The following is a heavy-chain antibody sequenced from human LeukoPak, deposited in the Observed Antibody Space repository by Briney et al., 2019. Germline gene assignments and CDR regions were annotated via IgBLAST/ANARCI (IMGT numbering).Heavy chain of an antibody. CDR3: AREGVHYASGSYSYYFDY. D-gene: IGHD3-10*01. V-gene: IGHV3-74*01. CDR2: INSDGSST. Sequence: GGSLRLSCAASGFTFSSYWMHWVRQAPGKGLVWVSRINSDGSSTSYADSVKGRFTISRDNAKNTLYLQMNSLRAEDTAVYYCAREGVHYASGSYSYYFDYRGQGTLVTVSS. J-gene: IGHJ4*02. CDR1: GFTFSSYW.